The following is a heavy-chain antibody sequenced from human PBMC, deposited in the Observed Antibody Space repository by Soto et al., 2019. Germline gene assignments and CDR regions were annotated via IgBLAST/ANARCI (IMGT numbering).Heavy chain of an antibody. V-gene: IGHV4-34*01. D-gene: IGHD4-4*01. CDR1: GGFVSSGNYY. Sequence: QVQLQQWGAGLLKPSETLSLTCAVYGGFVSSGNYYWSWIRQPPGKGLEWIGEMSHSGGTHFNPSLKGNVTISVATSKNQFSLKMTSVTAANTALYYCARVERGTTTTVVDAFDIWGPGTMVTVSS. CDR2: MSHSGGT. J-gene: IGHJ3*02. CDR3: ARVERGTTTTVVDAFDI.